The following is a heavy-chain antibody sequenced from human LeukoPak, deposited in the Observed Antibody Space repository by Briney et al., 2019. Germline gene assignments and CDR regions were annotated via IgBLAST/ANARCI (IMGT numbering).Heavy chain of an antibody. Sequence: PGGSLRLSCAASGFTFSSYAMSWVRQAPGKGLEWVSAISGSGGSTYYADSVKGRFTISRDNSKNTLYLQMNSLRAEDTAVYYCAKDRSHRTNYYYYGMDVWGQGTTVTVSS. V-gene: IGHV3-23*01. CDR3: AKDRSHRTNYYYYGMDV. CDR2: ISGSGGST. CDR1: GFTFSSYA. J-gene: IGHJ6*02. D-gene: IGHD1-7*01.